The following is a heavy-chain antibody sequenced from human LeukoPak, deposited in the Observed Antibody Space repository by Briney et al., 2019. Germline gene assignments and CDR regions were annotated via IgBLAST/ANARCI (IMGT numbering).Heavy chain of an antibody. V-gene: IGHV3-21*06. Sequence: GGSLRLSCAASGFTFSSYSMNRVRQAPGKGLEWVSSISSSSSYIYYADSVKGRFTISRDNAKNSLYLQMNSLRAEDTAVYYCARDRSTTFPFYYYMDVWGKGTTVTVS. CDR3: ARDRSTTFPFYYYMDV. D-gene: IGHD2-2*01. J-gene: IGHJ6*03. CDR2: ISSSSSYI. CDR1: GFTFSSYS.